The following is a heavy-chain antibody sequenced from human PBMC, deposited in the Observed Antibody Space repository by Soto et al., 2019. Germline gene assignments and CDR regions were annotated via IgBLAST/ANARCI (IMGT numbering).Heavy chain of an antibody. V-gene: IGHV3-30-3*01. D-gene: IGHD6-13*01. CDR1: GFTFSSYA. Sequence: QVQLVESGGGVVQPGRSLRLSCAASGFTFSSYAMHWVRQAPGKGLEWVAVISYDGSNKYYADSVKGRFTISRDNSKKTLYLQMNSLRAEDTAVYYWARDISSSQLVGLFHGMDVWGQGTTVTVSS. CDR3: ARDISSSQLVGLFHGMDV. CDR2: ISYDGSNK. J-gene: IGHJ6*02.